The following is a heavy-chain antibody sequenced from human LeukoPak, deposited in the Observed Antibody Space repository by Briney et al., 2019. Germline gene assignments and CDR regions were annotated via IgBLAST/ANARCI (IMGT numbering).Heavy chain of an antibody. CDR3: ARDPPTITLAGNGNDY. D-gene: IGHD6-19*01. V-gene: IGHV3-21*01. CDR1: GFTFSSYG. J-gene: IGHJ4*02. Sequence: GGSLRPSCAASGFTFSSYGMNWVRQAPGKGLEWVAYISSSSSYIYYADSVKGRFTISRDNAKKSLYLQMNSLRAEDTAVYYCARDPPTITLAGNGNDYWGQGTLVTVSS. CDR2: ISSSSSYI.